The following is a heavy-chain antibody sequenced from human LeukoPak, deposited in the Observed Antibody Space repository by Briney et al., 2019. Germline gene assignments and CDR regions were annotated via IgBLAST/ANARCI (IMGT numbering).Heavy chain of an antibody. V-gene: IGHV4-34*01. CDR1: GGSFSGYY. Sequence: SETLSLTCAVYGGSFSGYYWSWIRQPPGKGLEWIGEINHSGSTNYNPSLKSRVTISVDTSKNQFSLKLSSVTAADTAVYYCARGRRGIFGVSYFDYWGQGTLVTVSS. J-gene: IGHJ4*02. CDR2: INHSGST. CDR3: ARGRRGIFGVSYFDY. D-gene: IGHD3-3*01.